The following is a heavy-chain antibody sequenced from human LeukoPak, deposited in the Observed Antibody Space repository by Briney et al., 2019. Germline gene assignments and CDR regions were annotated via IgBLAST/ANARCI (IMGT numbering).Heavy chain of an antibody. CDR2: ISSSSSTI. D-gene: IGHD6-6*01. V-gene: IGHV3-48*04. Sequence: PGGSLRLSCAASGFTFSSYSMNWVRQAPGKGLEWVSYISSSSSTIYYADSVKGRFTISRDNAKNSLYLQMNSLRAEDTAVYYCARVGVWSIAAYNWFDPWGQGTLVTVSS. CDR3: ARVGVWSIAAYNWFDP. J-gene: IGHJ5*02. CDR1: GFTFSSYS.